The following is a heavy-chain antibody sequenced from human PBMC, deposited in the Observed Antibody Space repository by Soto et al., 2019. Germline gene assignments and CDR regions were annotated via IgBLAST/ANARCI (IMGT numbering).Heavy chain of an antibody. CDR2: IYFSGST. CDR3: ARHGSY. J-gene: IGHJ4*02. Sequence: PSETLSLTCSVSGVSISNTSYYWGWIRQPPGKGLEWVGTIYFSGSTFYNPSLKSRVTISIDTSKNQFSLRPSSVTAADTAVYYCARHGSYWGQGTLVTVSS. CDR1: GVSISNTSYY. V-gene: IGHV4-39*01.